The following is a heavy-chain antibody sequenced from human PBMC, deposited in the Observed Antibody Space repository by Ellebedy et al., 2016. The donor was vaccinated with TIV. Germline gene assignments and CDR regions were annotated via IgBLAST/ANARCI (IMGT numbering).Heavy chain of an antibody. CDR2: IKSKTDGGTT. CDR1: GFTFSNAW. V-gene: IGHV3-15*05. Sequence: GESLKISCTASGFTFSNAWMSWVRQAPGQGLEWVGRIKSKTDGGTTDYAAPVKGRFTISRDDSKNTLYLQMNSLKTEDTAVYYCARSPGGGTDDYWGQGTLVTVSS. CDR3: ARSPGGGTDDY. D-gene: IGHD2-15*01. J-gene: IGHJ4*02.